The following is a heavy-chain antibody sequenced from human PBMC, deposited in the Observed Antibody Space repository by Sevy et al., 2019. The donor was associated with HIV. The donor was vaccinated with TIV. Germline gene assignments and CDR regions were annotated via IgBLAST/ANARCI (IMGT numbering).Heavy chain of an antibody. Sequence: GGSLRLSCATSGFTFNVYSMYWVRQAPGKGLEWVSSISSTFSINYADSVKGRFTISRDNAKNSLYLQMNSLRADDTAVYYCTHEIGAKNHVWGQGTTVTVSS. CDR1: GFTFNVYS. V-gene: IGHV3-21*01. CDR2: ISSTFSI. CDR3: THEIGAKNHV. D-gene: IGHD3-22*01. J-gene: IGHJ6*02.